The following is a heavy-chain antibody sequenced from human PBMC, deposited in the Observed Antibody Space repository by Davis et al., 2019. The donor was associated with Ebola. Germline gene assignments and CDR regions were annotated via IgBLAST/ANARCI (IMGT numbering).Heavy chain of an antibody. CDR1: GFIFRNYV. CDR3: GVQGDY. V-gene: IGHV3-23*01. CDR2: FGTSGDT. J-gene: IGHJ4*02. Sequence: GGSLRLSCAASGFIFRNYVMSWVRQAPGKGLEWVSTFGTSGDTYYADSVKGRFTISRHNLKNMLYLQMNSLRPEDTAVYYCGVQGDYWGQGGLVTVSS.